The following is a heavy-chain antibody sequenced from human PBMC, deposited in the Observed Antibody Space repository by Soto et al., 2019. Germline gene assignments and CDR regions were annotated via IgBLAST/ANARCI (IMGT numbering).Heavy chain of an antibody. J-gene: IGHJ5*01. Sequence: ASVKVSCKASGYTSSDFGISWVRQAPGQGLEWMGWVSGNNGASNPAPKVQGRITMTLDTSTGVSYMALRSLRSDDTAIYYCVRDQKYFRVNGNWFDSWGQGTLVTVSS. CDR2: VSGNNGAS. CDR3: VRDQKYFRVNGNWFDS. CDR1: GYTSSDFG. V-gene: IGHV1-18*04. D-gene: IGHD2-2*01.